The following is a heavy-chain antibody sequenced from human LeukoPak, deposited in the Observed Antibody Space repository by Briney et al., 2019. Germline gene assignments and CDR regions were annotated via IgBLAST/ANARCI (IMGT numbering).Heavy chain of an antibody. V-gene: IGHV1-69*05. D-gene: IGHD2-21*02. Sequence: SVKVSCKASGYTFTSYGISWVRQAPGQGPEWTGRIIPIFGTANYAQKFQGRVTITTDESTSTAYMELSSLRSEDTAVYYCARESIVVVTAPPYDYYYYMDVWGKGTTVTVSS. CDR1: GYTFTSYG. CDR2: IIPIFGTA. CDR3: ARESIVVVTAPPYDYYYYMDV. J-gene: IGHJ6*03.